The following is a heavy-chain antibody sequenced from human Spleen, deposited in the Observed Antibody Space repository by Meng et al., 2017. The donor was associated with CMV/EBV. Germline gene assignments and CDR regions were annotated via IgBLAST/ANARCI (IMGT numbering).Heavy chain of an antibody. CDR1: GFTFSDYA. Sequence: GGSLRLSCAASGFTFSDYAMNWVRQAPGKGLEWVSGILGGGGGTFYADSVTGRFTISRDNSKNTLYLQMNSLVAEDTAVYYCAKQLSSGWSFYFDYWGQGILVTVSS. D-gene: IGHD6-19*01. CDR3: AKQLSSGWSFYFDY. J-gene: IGHJ4*02. V-gene: IGHV3-23*01. CDR2: ILGGGGGT.